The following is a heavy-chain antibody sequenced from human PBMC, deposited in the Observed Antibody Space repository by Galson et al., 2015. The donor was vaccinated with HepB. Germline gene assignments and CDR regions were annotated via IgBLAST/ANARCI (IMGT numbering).Heavy chain of an antibody. Sequence: SVKVSCKASGFTFTKYYIHWVRQAPGQGLEWMEILNPRAYSTTYAQKFQGRLTMTRDTSTTTVYMELSSLRSEDTAVYYCATRVDSGFDYWGQGTLVTVSS. CDR1: GFTFTKYY. J-gene: IGHJ4*02. D-gene: IGHD3-9*01. CDR2: LNPRAYST. CDR3: ATRVDSGFDY. V-gene: IGHV1-46*03.